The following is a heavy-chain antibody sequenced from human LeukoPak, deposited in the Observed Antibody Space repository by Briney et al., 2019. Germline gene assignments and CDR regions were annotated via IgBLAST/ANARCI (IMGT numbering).Heavy chain of an antibody. D-gene: IGHD5-18*01. CDR1: GYTFTDCA. CDR2: INTNTGNP. Sequence: ASVKVSCKASGYTFTDCAMNWVRQAPGQGLEWMGWINTNTGNPTYVQGFTGRFVFSLDTSVSTAYLQISSLKAEDTALYYCARGDTVPFDYWGQGTLVTVSS. J-gene: IGHJ4*02. V-gene: IGHV7-4-1*02. CDR3: ARGDTVPFDY.